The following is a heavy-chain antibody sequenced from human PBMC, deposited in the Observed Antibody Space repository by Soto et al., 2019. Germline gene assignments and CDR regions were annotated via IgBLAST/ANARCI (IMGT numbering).Heavy chain of an antibody. V-gene: IGHV3-23*01. Sequence: GGSLRLSCTASGFTFSSYAMSWVRRAPGKGLEWVSTITSEGDTTFYADSVKGRFTISRDNFRSTFVLQMNSLRVDDTALYYCAKDRRPSSGGVIASFASWGQGTQVTVSS. D-gene: IGHD3-16*02. J-gene: IGHJ4*02. CDR3: AKDRRPSSGGVIASFAS. CDR2: ITSEGDTT. CDR1: GFTFSSYA.